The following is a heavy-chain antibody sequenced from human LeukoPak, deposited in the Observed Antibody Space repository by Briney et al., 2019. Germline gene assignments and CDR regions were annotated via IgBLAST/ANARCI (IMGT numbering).Heavy chain of an antibody. CDR2: ISYDGSNK. V-gene: IGHV3-30-3*01. J-gene: IGHJ4*02. CDR3: ARRVDDY. Sequence: PGRSLRLSCAASGFTFSSYAMHWVRQAPGKGLEWVAVISYDGSNKYYADSVKGRFTISRDNSKNTLYLQMNSLRAEDTAVYYCARRVDDYWGQGTLVTVSS. CDR1: GFTFSSYA.